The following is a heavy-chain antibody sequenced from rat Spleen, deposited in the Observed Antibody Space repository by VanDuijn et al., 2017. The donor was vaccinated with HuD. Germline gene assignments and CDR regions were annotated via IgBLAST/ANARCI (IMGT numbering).Heavy chain of an antibody. CDR3: ARDYSNYFPYWYFDF. CDR2: ISAGGGNT. J-gene: IGHJ1*01. V-gene: IGHV5S13*01. D-gene: IGHD1-2*01. Sequence: EVQLVESGGGLVQPGRSLKLSCAASGFTLSNYGMAWVRQTPTRGLEWVASISAGGGNTYYRDSVKGRFTISRDNAKNTQYLQMDSLSSEETATYYCARDYSNYFPYWYFDFWGPGTMVTVSS. CDR1: GFTLSNYG.